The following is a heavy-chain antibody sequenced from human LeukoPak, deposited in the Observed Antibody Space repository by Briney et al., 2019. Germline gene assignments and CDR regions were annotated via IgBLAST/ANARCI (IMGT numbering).Heavy chain of an antibody. Sequence: SETLCLTCTVSGGSISSYYWSWIRQPAGKGLEWIGRIYTSGSTNYNPSLKSRVTMSVDTSKNQFSLKLSSVTAADTAVYYCARDYRQGNWFDPWGQGTLVTVSS. J-gene: IGHJ5*02. D-gene: IGHD3-16*02. CDR2: IYTSGST. V-gene: IGHV4-4*07. CDR1: GGSISSYY. CDR3: ARDYRQGNWFDP.